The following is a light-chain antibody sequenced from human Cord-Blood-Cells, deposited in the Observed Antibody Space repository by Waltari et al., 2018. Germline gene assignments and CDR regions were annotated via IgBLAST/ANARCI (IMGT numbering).Light chain of an antibody. CDR3: SSYAGSNKIVV. Sequence: QSALTQPPSASGSPGQSVTISCTGTSSDVGGYNYVSWYQQHPDKAPKPMIYEVSKQPSGVPDRFSGSKSGNTASLTVSGLQAEDEADYYCSSYAGSNKIVVFGGGTKLTVL. CDR2: EVS. CDR1: SSDVGGYNY. J-gene: IGLJ2*01. V-gene: IGLV2-8*01.